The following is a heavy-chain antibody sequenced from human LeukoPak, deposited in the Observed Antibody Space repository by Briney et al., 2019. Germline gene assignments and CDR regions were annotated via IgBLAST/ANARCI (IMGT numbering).Heavy chain of an antibody. V-gene: IGHV3-21*01. CDR2: ISSSSSYI. Sequence: PGGSLRLSCAASGFTFSSYSMNWVRQAPGKGLEWVSSISSSSSYIYYADSVKGRFTISRDNAKNSLYLQMNSLSAEDTAVYYCARGVVVVTASWYFDLWGRGTLVTVSS. J-gene: IGHJ2*01. CDR1: GFTFSSYS. CDR3: ARGVVVVTASWYFDL. D-gene: IGHD2-21*02.